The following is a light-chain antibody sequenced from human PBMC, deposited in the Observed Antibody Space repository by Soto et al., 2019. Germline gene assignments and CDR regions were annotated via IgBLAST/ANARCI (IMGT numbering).Light chain of an antibody. Sequence: QSVLTQPPSASGSPGQSVTISCTGTSSDVGGYNYVSWYQQHPGKAPKLMIYEVSKRPSGVPDRFSGSKSGNTASLTVSGLQAEDEADYYCSSYAGSYTSYVFGSGTKLTVL. CDR1: SSDVGGYNY. J-gene: IGLJ1*01. CDR3: SSYAGSYTSYV. V-gene: IGLV2-8*01. CDR2: EVS.